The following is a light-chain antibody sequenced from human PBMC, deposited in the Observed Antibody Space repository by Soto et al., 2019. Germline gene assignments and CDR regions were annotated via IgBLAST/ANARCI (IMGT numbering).Light chain of an antibody. V-gene: IGLV1-40*01. Sequence: QPVLTQRPSVSGAPGQRFTIPCTGSISNIGAGYDVHWYQQLPGTAPKLLIYGNSNRPSGVPDRFSGYKSGTSASLAITGLQDDDEADYYCQSYDSSLSGYVFGTGTKVTV. J-gene: IGLJ1*01. CDR1: ISNIGAGYD. CDR3: QSYDSSLSGYV. CDR2: GNS.